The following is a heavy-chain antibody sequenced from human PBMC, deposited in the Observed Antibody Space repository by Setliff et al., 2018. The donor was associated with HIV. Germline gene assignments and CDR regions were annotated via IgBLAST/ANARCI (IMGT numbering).Heavy chain of an antibody. V-gene: IGHV4-34*01. CDR1: GGSFSGYY. Sequence: SETLSLTCAVYGGSFSGYYWSWIRQPPGKGLEWIGEINHSGSTNYNLSLKSRVTISVDTSKNQFSLKLNSVTAADTAMYYCARDGGSSGWYFVLGYSDYWGPGTLVTVSS. CDR2: INHSGST. CDR3: ARDGGSSGWYFVLGYSDY. D-gene: IGHD6-19*01. J-gene: IGHJ4*02.